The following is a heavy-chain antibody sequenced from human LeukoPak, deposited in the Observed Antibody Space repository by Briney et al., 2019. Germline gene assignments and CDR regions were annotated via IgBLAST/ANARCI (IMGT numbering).Heavy chain of an antibody. CDR2: TYYRSKWYN. V-gene: IGHV6-1*01. CDR1: VDSLSSNTAT. J-gene: IGHJ4*02. CDR3: ARGNGYPFDY. Sequence: SQTLSLTCAISVDSLSSNTATWNSVRQSPSRGLEWLGRTYYRSKWYNDYAVSVKGRVTINPDASKKQFSLQLNSVTPEDTAMYYCARGNGYPFDYWGQGTLVTVSS. D-gene: IGHD3-16*01.